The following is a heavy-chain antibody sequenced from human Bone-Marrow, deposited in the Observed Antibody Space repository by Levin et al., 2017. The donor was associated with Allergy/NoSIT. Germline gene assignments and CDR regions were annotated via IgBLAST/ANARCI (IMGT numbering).Heavy chain of an antibody. CDR3: ARNRVPGYGMGV. CDR1: GGSFSGYY. V-gene: IGHV4-34*01. Sequence: SETLSLTCAVYGGSFSGYYWTWIRQPPGKGLEWIGEINHSGSTNYNPSLKSRVTISLDTSKNQFSLKLSSVTSADTAVFYCARNRVPGYGMGVWGQGTTVTVSS. J-gene: IGHJ6*02. CDR2: INHSGST. D-gene: IGHD1-1*01.